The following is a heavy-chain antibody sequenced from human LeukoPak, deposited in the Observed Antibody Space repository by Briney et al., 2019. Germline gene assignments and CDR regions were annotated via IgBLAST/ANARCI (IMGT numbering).Heavy chain of an antibody. CDR3: AGGSSWPGLTY. V-gene: IGHV3-53*01. CDR2: IYTAGST. Sequence: GGSLRLSCAASGFTVSGNYMSWVRRAPGTGLEWVSVIYTAGSTSYADSVRGRFTISRDNSKNTLYLQMNSLRAEDTAVYFCAGGSSWPGLTYWGLGTLLTVSS. J-gene: IGHJ4*02. D-gene: IGHD6-13*01. CDR1: GFTVSGNY.